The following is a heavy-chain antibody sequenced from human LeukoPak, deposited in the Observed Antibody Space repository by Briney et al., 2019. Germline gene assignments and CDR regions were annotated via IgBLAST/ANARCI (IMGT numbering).Heavy chain of an antibody. D-gene: IGHD3-10*01. CDR1: GSFISSYY. Sequence: PSETLSLTCTVSGSFISSYYWSWIRQPPGKGLEWIGYIYYSGSTNYNPSLKSRVTISVDTSKNQFSLKLSSVTAADTAVYYCARVGITMVRGVIITGFYYGMDVWGQGTTVTVSS. J-gene: IGHJ6*02. CDR3: ARVGITMVRGVIITGFYYGMDV. V-gene: IGHV4-59*01. CDR2: IYYSGST.